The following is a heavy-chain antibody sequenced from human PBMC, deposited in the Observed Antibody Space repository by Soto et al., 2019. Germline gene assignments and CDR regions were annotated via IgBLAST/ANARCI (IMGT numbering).Heavy chain of an antibody. CDR1: GFTFSSYA. J-gene: IGHJ6*02. V-gene: IGHV3-23*01. Sequence: GGSLRLSCAASGFTFSSYAMNWVRQAPGKGLEWVSAISGRGGSTYYADFVKGRFIISRDNSENTLYLQMNSLRAEDTAEYYCAKEVFSGGFYGMDVWCQGSTVTVS. CDR2: ISGRGGST. D-gene: IGHD3-3*01. CDR3: AKEVFSGGFYGMDV.